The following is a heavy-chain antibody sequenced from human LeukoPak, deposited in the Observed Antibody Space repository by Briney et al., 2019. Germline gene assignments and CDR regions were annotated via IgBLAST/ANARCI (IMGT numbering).Heavy chain of an antibody. J-gene: IGHJ4*02. D-gene: IGHD2-2*01. CDR3: SRGSGLVPDHFFDY. V-gene: IGHV3-7*01. Sequence: GGSLRLSCAASGFTFSSYWMSWVRQAPAKGLEWVANIKQDGSEKYYVDSVKGRFTISRDNAKNTLYLQMNSLRPEDTAVYYCSRGSGLVPDHFFDYWGQGALVTVSS. CDR2: IKQDGSEK. CDR1: GFTFSSYW.